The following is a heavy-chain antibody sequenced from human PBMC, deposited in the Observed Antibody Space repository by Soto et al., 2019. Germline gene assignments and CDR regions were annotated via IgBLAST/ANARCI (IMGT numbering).Heavy chain of an antibody. CDR3: AGASDSTWYNWLDP. D-gene: IGHD5-18*01. Sequence: QVQLVQSGAEVKKPGSSVKVSCKAPGGNFSSKGIRWVRQAPGQGLELMGGIIPTFGTTNYAHKFRGRVTITADESTGTAYMELSSLRSDDTAVYYCAGASDSTWYNWLDPWGQGTLVTVSS. CDR1: GGNFSSKG. V-gene: IGHV1-69*01. J-gene: IGHJ5*02. CDR2: IIPTFGTT.